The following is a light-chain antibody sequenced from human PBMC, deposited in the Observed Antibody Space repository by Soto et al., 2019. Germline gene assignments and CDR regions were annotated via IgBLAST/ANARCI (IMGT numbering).Light chain of an antibody. J-gene: IGLJ3*02. Sequence: QSALTQPASVSASPGQSITISCTGTSSDIGGYNSVSWYQQHLGKAPQLIIYDVINRPSGVSHRFSGSKSGNTASLTISGLQAEDEADYYCSSFTTSSTLVFGGGTKVTVL. CDR1: SSDIGGYNS. CDR2: DVI. CDR3: SSFTTSSTLV. V-gene: IGLV2-14*03.